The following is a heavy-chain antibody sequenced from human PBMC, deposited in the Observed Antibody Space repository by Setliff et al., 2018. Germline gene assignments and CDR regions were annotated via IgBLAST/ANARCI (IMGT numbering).Heavy chain of an antibody. Sequence: GGSLSLSCAASGLTFSNYAMSWVRQAPGKGLEWISATSSSGRSTYYADSVKGRFTISRDNSKNVLYLQMNSLKAEDTAIYYCAKYGSNWFGDIRWFDTWGQGTLVTVSS. V-gene: IGHV3-23*01. CDR2: TSSSGRST. CDR1: GLTFSNYA. D-gene: IGHD3-10*01. CDR3: AKYGSNWFGDIRWFDT. J-gene: IGHJ5*02.